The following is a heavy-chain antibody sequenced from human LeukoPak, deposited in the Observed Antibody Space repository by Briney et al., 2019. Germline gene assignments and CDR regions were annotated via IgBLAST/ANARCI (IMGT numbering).Heavy chain of an antibody. J-gene: IGHJ6*02. CDR2: IYYGGST. Sequence: SETLSLTCTVSGVPISSSSYYWGWIRQPPGEGLEWIGSIYYGGSTYYNPSLKSRVSISVDTSKNQFSLKVSSVTAADTAVYYCARDAGHQLSRRNYYAMDVWGQGTAVTVSS. CDR3: ARDAGHQLSRRNYYAMDV. V-gene: IGHV4-39*07. CDR1: GVPISSSSYY. D-gene: IGHD2-2*01.